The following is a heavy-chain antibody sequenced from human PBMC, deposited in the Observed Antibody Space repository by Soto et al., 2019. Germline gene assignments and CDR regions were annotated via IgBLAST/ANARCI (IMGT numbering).Heavy chain of an antibody. CDR1: GFTFRNYW. D-gene: IGHD1-20*01. Sequence: PGGSLGLSCAVSGFTFRNYWVSWVRQAPGKGLEWVANIKQDGSEKNYVDSVEGRFTISRDNAKNSLYLQMNSLRAEDTAVYYCARSRYLEYWGQGTLVTVSS. CDR3: ARSRYLEY. V-gene: IGHV3-7*04. J-gene: IGHJ4*02. CDR2: IKQDGSEK.